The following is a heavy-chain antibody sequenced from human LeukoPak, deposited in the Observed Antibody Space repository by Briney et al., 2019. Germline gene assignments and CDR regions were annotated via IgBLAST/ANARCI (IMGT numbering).Heavy chain of an antibody. D-gene: IGHD3-10*01. CDR3: ARGLLWFGDLGY. CDR1: RYTFTGYY. J-gene: IGHJ4*02. V-gene: IGHV1-2*02. CDR2: INPNSGDT. Sequence: ASVKVSCKASRYTFTGYYMQWVRQAPGQGFEWMGWINPNSGDTNYAQNFQDRVTMTRDTSISTVYMELSRLRYDDTAVYYCARGLLWFGDLGYWGQGTLVTVSS.